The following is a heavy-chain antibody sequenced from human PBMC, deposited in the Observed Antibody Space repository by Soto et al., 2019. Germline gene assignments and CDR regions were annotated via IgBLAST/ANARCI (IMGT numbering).Heavy chain of an antibody. CDR2: ISGSGGST. V-gene: IGHV3-23*01. Sequence: PGGSLRLSCAASGFTFSSYAMSWVRQAPGKGLEWVSAISGSGGSTYYADSVKGRFTISRDNSKNTLYLQMNSLRAEDMAVYYCAKDPYDSSGYYFTYFDYWGQGTLVTVPQ. D-gene: IGHD3-22*01. CDR1: GFTFSSYA. J-gene: IGHJ4*02. CDR3: AKDPYDSSGYYFTYFDY.